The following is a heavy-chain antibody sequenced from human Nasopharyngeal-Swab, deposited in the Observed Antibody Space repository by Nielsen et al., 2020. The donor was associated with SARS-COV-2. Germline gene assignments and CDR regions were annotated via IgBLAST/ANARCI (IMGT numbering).Heavy chain of an antibody. D-gene: IGHD6-19*01. Sequence: GESLKISCAASGFTFDDYTMHWVRQAPGKGLEWVSLISWDGGSTYYADSVKGRFTISRDNAKNSLYLQMNSLRAEDTALYYCAKDMGSSGPEYFDLWGRGTLVTVSS. V-gene: IGHV3-43*01. CDR1: GFTFDDYT. CDR3: AKDMGSSGPEYFDL. J-gene: IGHJ2*01. CDR2: ISWDGGST.